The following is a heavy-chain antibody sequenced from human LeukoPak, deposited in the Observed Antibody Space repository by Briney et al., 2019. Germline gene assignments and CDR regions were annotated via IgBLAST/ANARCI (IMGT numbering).Heavy chain of an antibody. CDR3: ARARDYGDDVYYFDY. V-gene: IGHV3-7*01. D-gene: IGHD4-17*01. Sequence: GGSLRLSCAASGFTFSSYWMSWVRQAPGKGLEWVANIKQDGSEKYYVDSVKGRFTISRDNAKNSLYLQMNSLRAEDTAVYYCARARDYGDDVYYFDYWGQGTLVTVSS. CDR2: IKQDGSEK. J-gene: IGHJ4*02. CDR1: GFTFSSYW.